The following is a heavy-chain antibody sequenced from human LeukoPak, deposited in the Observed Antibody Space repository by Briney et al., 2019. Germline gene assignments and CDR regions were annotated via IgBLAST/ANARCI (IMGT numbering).Heavy chain of an antibody. CDR1: GFTFRNFA. CDR3: AKDGQSFNSMYDYFDS. CDR2: IGGGDT. D-gene: IGHD2-8*01. Sequence: GGSLRLSSSASGFTFRNFAISWVRQAPGKGLEWVSSIGGGDTHYADSVKGRFTISRDDSRSPVDLQMSSLRAEDTAVYYCAKDGQSFNSMYDYFDSWGQGTLVTVSS. V-gene: IGHV3-23*01. J-gene: IGHJ4*02.